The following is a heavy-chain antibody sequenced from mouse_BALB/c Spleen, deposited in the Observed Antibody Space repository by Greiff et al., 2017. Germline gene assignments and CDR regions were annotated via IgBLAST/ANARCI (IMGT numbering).Heavy chain of an antibody. CDR1: GYTFTSNW. V-gene: IGHV1S81*02. J-gene: IGHJ1*01. D-gene: IGHD1-1*01. CDR2: INPSNGRT. CDR3: ARTGPFYYGSSYGWYFDV. Sequence: QVQLQQSGAELVKPGASVKLSCKASGYTFTSNWMHWVKQRPGQGLEWIGEINPSNGRTNYNEKFKSKATLTVDKSSSTAYMQLSSLTSEDSAVYYCARTGPFYYGSSYGWYFDVWGAGTTVTVSS.